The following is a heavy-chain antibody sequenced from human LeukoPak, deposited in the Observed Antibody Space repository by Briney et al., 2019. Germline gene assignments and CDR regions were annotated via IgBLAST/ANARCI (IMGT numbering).Heavy chain of an antibody. Sequence: GGSLRLSCAASGFTFSGSLIHWVRQAPGKGLEWVSSMTNSGGNTYYADSVKGRFTISSDTSKNTLYLQMNSLRAEDTAVYYCAKDRTSQYNFWSGSYTQYYYYYMDVWGEGTTVTVSS. J-gene: IGHJ6*03. V-gene: IGHV3-23*01. CDR2: MTNSGGNT. D-gene: IGHD3-3*01. CDR1: GFTFSGSL. CDR3: AKDRTSQYNFWSGSYTQYYYYYMDV.